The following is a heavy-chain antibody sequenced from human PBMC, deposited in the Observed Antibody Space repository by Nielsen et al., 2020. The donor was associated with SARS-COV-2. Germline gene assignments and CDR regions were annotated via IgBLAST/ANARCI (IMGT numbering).Heavy chain of an antibody. CDR1: GFSLSTSGVG. CDR2: IYWNDDK. CDR3: AHKSYDYYDSSGYPDY. Sequence: SGPTLVKPTQTLTLTCTFSGFSLSTSGVGVGWIRQPPGKALEWLALIYWNDDKRYSPSLKSRLTITKDTSKNQVVLTMTNMDPVDTATYYCAHKSYDYYDSSGYPDYWGQGTLVTVSS. D-gene: IGHD3-22*01. V-gene: IGHV2-5*01. J-gene: IGHJ4*02.